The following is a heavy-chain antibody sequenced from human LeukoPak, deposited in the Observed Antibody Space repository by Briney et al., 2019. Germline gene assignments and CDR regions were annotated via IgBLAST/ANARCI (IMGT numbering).Heavy chain of an antibody. J-gene: IGHJ6*03. D-gene: IGHD2-2*01. CDR2: IYTTGST. V-gene: IGHV4-4*07. Sequence: SETLSLTCTVSGGSISSYYWTWIRQPAGKGLEWIGRIYTTGSTNYNPSLNSRVTMSVDTSKNQFSLKLSSVTAADTAVYYCARNRRYCSSTSCYLLYYYMDVWGKGTTVTVSS. CDR3: ARNRRYCSSTSCYLLYYYMDV. CDR1: GGSISSYY.